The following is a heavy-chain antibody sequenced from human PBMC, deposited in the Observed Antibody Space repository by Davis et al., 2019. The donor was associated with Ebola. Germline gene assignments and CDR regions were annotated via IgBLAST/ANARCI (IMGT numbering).Heavy chain of an antibody. CDR2: ISYDGGNS. D-gene: IGHD6-13*01. V-gene: IGHV3-30*03. CDR3: ARDGGAAAGTDHYYYGMDV. J-gene: IGHJ6*02. Sequence: PGGSLRLSCAASGFTFSSYDMHWVRQVPGKGLECVAFISYDGGNSYHADSVKGRFTISRDNSKNTLYLQMNSLRAEDTAVYYCARDGGAAAGTDHYYYGMDVWGQGTTVTVSS. CDR1: GFTFSSYD.